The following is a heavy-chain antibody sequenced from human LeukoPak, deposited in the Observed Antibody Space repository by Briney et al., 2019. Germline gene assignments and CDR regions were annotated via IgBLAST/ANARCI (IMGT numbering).Heavy chain of an antibody. Sequence: SVKVSCKASGGTFSSYAISWVRQAPGQGLEWMGGIIPIFGTASYAQKFQGRVTITTDESTSTAYMELSSLRSEDTAVYYCARAGGAVAGNYYYYMDVWGKGTTVTVSS. CDR1: GGTFSSYA. CDR2: IIPIFGTA. D-gene: IGHD6-19*01. J-gene: IGHJ6*03. CDR3: ARAGGAVAGNYYYYMDV. V-gene: IGHV1-69*05.